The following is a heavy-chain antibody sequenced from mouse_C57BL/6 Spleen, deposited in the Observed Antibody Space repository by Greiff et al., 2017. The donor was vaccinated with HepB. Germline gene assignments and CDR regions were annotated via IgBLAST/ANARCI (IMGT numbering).Heavy chain of an antibody. Sequence: EVQLQQSGPELVKPGASVKISCKASGYTFTDYYMNWVKQSHGKSLEWIGDINPNNGGTSYNQKFKGKATLTVDKSSSTAYMELRSLTSEDSAVYYCARAGIYYFDYWGQGTTLTVSS. CDR2: INPNNGGT. CDR1: GYTFTDYY. J-gene: IGHJ2*01. CDR3: ARAGIYYFDY. V-gene: IGHV1-26*01. D-gene: IGHD1-1*02.